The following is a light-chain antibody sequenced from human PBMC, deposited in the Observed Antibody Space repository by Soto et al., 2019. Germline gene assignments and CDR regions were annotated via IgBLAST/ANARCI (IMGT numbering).Light chain of an antibody. J-gene: IGKJ5*01. Sequence: EIVLTLSPATLSLYPGERATLSCRASQSVSSYLAWYQQKPDQAPMLLIYDASNRATGIPARFSGSGSGTDFTLTISSLEPEAFAVYYCQQRSNWPPSITFGQGTRLEIK. CDR3: QQRSNWPPSIT. V-gene: IGKV3-11*01. CDR2: DAS. CDR1: QSVSSY.